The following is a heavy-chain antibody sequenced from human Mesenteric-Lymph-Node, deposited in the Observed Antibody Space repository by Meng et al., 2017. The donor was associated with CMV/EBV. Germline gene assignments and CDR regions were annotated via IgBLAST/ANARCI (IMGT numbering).Heavy chain of an antibody. Sequence: GGSLRLSCAASGLVFSSHPMHWVRQAPGKGLECVSAISGNGVSTYYADSVQGRFTISRDNSKNTLSLQMGSLRAEDMAVYYCASPVRIASRPFYYGLDVWGQGTTVTVSS. J-gene: IGHJ6*02. CDR3: ASPVRIASRPFYYGLDV. V-gene: IGHV3-64*02. D-gene: IGHD6-6*01. CDR1: GLVFSSHP. CDR2: ISGNGVST.